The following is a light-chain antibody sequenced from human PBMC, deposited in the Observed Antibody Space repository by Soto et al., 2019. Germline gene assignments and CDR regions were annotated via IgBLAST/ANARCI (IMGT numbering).Light chain of an antibody. Sequence: DIQMTQSPSSLSTSVGDRVTITCRASQGISTFLKWYQQTQGKAPRLLIYAASRLQSGVPARFSGSGAETDFTLTITSLQPEDFGIYYCQQSYANVRTFGGGTKVDIK. CDR1: QGISTF. CDR3: QQSYANVRT. CDR2: AAS. V-gene: IGKV1-39*01. J-gene: IGKJ4*01.